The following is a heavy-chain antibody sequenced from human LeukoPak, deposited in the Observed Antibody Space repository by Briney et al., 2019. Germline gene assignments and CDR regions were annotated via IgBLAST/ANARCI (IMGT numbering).Heavy chain of an antibody. D-gene: IGHD5-18*01. CDR1: GGSFSGYY. Sequence: SETLSLTCAVYGGSFSGYYWSWIRQPPGKGLEWIGEINHSGSTNYNPSLRSRVTISVDTSKNQFSLKLSSVTAADTAVYYCARGSQLWSPFDYWGQGTLVTVSS. CDR3: ARGSQLWSPFDY. V-gene: IGHV4-34*01. CDR2: INHSGST. J-gene: IGHJ4*02.